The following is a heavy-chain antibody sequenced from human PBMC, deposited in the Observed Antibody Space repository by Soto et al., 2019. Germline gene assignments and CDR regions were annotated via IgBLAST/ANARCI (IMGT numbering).Heavy chain of an antibody. CDR2: IWYDGSNK. V-gene: IGHV3-33*01. D-gene: IGHD3-22*01. CDR3: ARDQTPYYDSSGYYFELDY. Sequence: SLRLFYAASGFNFSNYGIHWTRQAPGKGLKWVAVIWYDGSNKYYADSVKGRFTISRDNSKNTLYLQMNSLRAEDTAVYYCARDQTPYYDSSGYYFELDYWGQGTLVIVSS. J-gene: IGHJ4*02. CDR1: GFNFSNYG.